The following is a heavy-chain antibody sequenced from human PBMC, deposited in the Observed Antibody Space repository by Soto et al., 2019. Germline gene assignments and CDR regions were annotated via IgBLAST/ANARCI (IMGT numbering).Heavy chain of an antibody. Sequence: EVQLVESGGGLVQPGGSLRLSCAASGFTFDDYAMNWVRQAPGKGLEWVSGISRNSGSIGYADSVKGRFTISRDNAKNPLYLQMKELRVDEKDLYDSAKDSTVYFWSGLGQGEYDFGHWGQGALGTGSS. CDR1: GFTFDDYA. V-gene: IGHV3-9*01. D-gene: IGHD3-3*01. CDR2: ISRNSGSI. CDR3: AKDSTVYFWSGLGQGEYDFGH. J-gene: IGHJ4*02.